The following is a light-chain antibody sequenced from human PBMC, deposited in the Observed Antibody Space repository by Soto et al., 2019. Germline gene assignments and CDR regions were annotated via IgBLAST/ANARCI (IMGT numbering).Light chain of an antibody. CDR1: SSDIGAYDY. V-gene: IGLV2-14*01. CDR2: EVN. J-gene: IGLJ2*01. CDR3: CSYAGSSTVV. Sequence: QSVLTQPASLSGSPGQSITISCTGTSSDIGAYDYVSWFQQHPGKAPKLMISEVNNRPSGVSNRFSGSKSGYTASLTISGLQAEDEADYYCCSYAGSSTVVFGGGTKLTVL.